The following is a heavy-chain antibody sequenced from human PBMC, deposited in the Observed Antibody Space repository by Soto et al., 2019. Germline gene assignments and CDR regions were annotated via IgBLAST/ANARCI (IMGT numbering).Heavy chain of an antibody. CDR3: AKNSGWFNT. CDR1: GFPLSSTD. J-gene: IGHJ5*02. CDR2: IDGSGGTT. V-gene: IGHV3-23*01. Sequence: GGSLRLSCAASGFPLSSTDMTWVRQAPGKGLEWVSTIDGSGGTTYYVDCVKGRFTISRDNSINTVFLQINSLRAHDTALYFCAKNSGWFNTRGKGAPVTVSS. D-gene: IGHD3-10*01.